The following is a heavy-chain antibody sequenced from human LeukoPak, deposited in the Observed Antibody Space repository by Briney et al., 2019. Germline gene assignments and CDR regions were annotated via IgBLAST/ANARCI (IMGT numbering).Heavy chain of an antibody. CDR1: GFTFSSYA. V-gene: IGHV3-7*01. D-gene: IGHD1-26*01. CDR3: ARLLGTVTTFDY. J-gene: IGHJ4*02. Sequence: GGSLILSCAASGFTFSSYAMSWVRQAPGKGLEWVATINEVGSKTYYDDSVKGRFTISRDNAKNSLYLEMSSLRAEDTAVYYCARLLGTVTTFDYWGQGTLVTVSS. CDR2: INEVGSKT.